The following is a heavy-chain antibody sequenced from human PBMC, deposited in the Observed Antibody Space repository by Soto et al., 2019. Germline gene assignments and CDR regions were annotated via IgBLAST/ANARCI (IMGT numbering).Heavy chain of an antibody. CDR2: VSPSGRRV. J-gene: IGHJ4*02. CDR3: AKDRGGDYSSHFDS. CDR1: GFMFNKYT. D-gene: IGHD2-21*02. Sequence: QSGGSLRLSRAASGFMFNKYTMNWVRQAPGKGLEWVSGVSPSGRRVSYSSSVKGRFFISRDISNNTVFLQMNGLRAEDTAIYYCAKDRGGDYSSHFDSWGQGILVTV. V-gene: IGHV3-23*01.